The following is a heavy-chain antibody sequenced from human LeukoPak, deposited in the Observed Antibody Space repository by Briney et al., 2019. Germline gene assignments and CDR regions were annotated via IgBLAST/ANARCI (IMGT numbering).Heavy chain of an antibody. CDR2: IYHSGST. V-gene: IGHV4-38-2*02. CDR3: ARVISGPNRGYYYYMDV. Sequence: PSETLSLTCTVSGYSISSGYYWGWIRQPPGKGLEWIGSIYHSGSTYYNPSLKSRVTISVDTSKNQFSLKLSSVTAADTAVYYCARVISGPNRGYYYYMDVWGKGTTVTVSS. D-gene: IGHD6-19*01. J-gene: IGHJ6*03. CDR1: GYSISSGYY.